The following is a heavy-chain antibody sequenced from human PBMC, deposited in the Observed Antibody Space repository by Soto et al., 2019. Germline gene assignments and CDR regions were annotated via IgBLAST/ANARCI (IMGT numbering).Heavy chain of an antibody. D-gene: IGHD6-13*01. V-gene: IGHV4-39*01. J-gene: IGHJ5*02. CDR2: IYYSGST. CDR3: ARRERAAGTDWWFDP. Sequence: QLQLQESGPGLVKPSETLSLTCTVSGGSISSSSFHWGWIRQPPGKGLEWIGSIYYSGSTDYSPYLKRRVTISVDTYKNQFSLKLSAVTAADTAVYYCARRERAAGTDWWFDPWGQGTLVTVSS. CDR1: GGSISSSSFH.